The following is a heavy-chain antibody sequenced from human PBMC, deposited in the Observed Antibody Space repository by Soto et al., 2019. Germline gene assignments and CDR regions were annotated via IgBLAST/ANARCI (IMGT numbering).Heavy chain of an antibody. CDR2: ISGSGGST. CDR1: GFTFSSYA. D-gene: IGHD3-22*01. V-gene: IGHV3-23*01. J-gene: IGHJ3*02. CDR3: AKDLRAAYYYDSSGYDAFDI. Sequence: GGSLRLSCAASGFTFSSYAMSWFRQAPGKGLEWVSAISGSGGSTYYADSVKGRFTISRDNSKNTLYLQMNSLRAEDTAVYYCAKDLRAAYYYDSSGYDAFDIWGQETMVTVSS.